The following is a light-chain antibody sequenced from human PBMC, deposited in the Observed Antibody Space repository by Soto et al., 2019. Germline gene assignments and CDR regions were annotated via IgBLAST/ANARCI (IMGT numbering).Light chain of an antibody. J-gene: IGLJ1*01. V-gene: IGLV2-14*03. CDR2: DVS. Sequence: NSSDVGGYNYVSWYQHHPGKAPKLMIYDVSNRPSGVSNRFSGSKSGNTASLTISGLQPEDEADYYCCSYTTSNTRQIVFGTVTKVTVL. CDR3: CSYTTSNTRQIV. CDR1: SSDVGGYNY.